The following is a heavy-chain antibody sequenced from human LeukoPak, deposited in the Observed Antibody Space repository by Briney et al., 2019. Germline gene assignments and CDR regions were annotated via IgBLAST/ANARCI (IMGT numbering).Heavy chain of an antibody. CDR2: IWYDGSNN. CDR1: GFTFSSYG. Sequence: GGSLRLSCAASGFTFSSYGMHWVRQAPGKGLEWVAVIWYDGSNNYYADSVKGRFTISRDNSKNTLYLQMNSLRAEDTAVYYCARVRYDFWSGYNYYYYGMDVWGQGTTVTVSS. J-gene: IGHJ6*02. CDR3: ARVRYDFWSGYNYYYYGMDV. D-gene: IGHD3-3*01. V-gene: IGHV3-33*01.